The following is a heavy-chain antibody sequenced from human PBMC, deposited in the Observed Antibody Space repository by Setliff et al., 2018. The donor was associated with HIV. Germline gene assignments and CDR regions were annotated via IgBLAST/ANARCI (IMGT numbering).Heavy chain of an antibody. V-gene: IGHV1-18*01. CDR2: ISAYNGNT. D-gene: IGHD4-17*01. J-gene: IGHJ3*02. CDR3: VRGDVRLRWSSGEFDI. CDR1: GYTFINYG. Sequence: ASVKVSCKASGYTFINYGISWVRQAPGQGLEWMGWISAYNGNTNNAQKFQGRLTMTTDTSTSTAYMELGSLRSDDTAVYYCVRGDVRLRWSSGEFDIWGQGTMVTVSS.